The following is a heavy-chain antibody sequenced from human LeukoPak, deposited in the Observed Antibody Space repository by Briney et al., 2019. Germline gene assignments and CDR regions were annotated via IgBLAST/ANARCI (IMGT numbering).Heavy chain of an antibody. Sequence: SETLSLTCTVSGGSISSYYWSWIRQPPGKGLEWIGYIYYSGSTNYNPSLKSRVTISVDTSKNQFSLKLSSVTAADTAVYYCARMSYSSSWYVDFDYWGQGTLVTVSS. J-gene: IGHJ4*02. D-gene: IGHD6-13*01. CDR3: ARMSYSSSWYVDFDY. CDR2: IYYSGST. CDR1: GGSISSYY. V-gene: IGHV4-59*01.